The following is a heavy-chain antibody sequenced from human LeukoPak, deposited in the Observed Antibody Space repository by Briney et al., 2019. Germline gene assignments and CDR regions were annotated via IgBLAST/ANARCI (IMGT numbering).Heavy chain of an antibody. CDR2: IYYSGST. CDR1: GGSISNYY. D-gene: IGHD1-26*01. J-gene: IGHJ3*02. V-gene: IGHV4-59*08. CDR3: ATTTSGGDAFDI. Sequence: SETLSLTCTVSGGSISNYYWSWLRQPPGKGLEWFGYIYYSGSTNYNPSLKSRVTISVDTSKNQFSLKLSSVTAADTAVYYCATTTSGGDAFDIWGQGTMVTVSS.